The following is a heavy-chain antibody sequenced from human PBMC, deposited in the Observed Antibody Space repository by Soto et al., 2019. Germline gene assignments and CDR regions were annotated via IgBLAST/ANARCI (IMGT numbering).Heavy chain of an antibody. CDR3: ARDGGTYFDY. CDR2: LDNDGSNT. Sequence: VQLVESGGGLVQPGGSLRLSCAASGFTFSTYWMHWVRQAPGKGLVCVSRLDNDGSNTRYADSVKGRFTVSKDNGKNTVYRQMDSLRAEGTAVYYCARDGGTYFDYWGQGTLVTVSS. D-gene: IGHD3-16*01. CDR1: GFTFSTYW. V-gene: IGHV3-74*01. J-gene: IGHJ4*02.